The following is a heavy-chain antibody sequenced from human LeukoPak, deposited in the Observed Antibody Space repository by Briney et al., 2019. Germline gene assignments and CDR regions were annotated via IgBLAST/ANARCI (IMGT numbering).Heavy chain of an antibody. CDR3: ARRYCTNGVCYHDRGAFDI. V-gene: IGHV1-69*06. CDR2: IIPIFGTA. D-gene: IGHD2-8*01. J-gene: IGHJ3*02. Sequence: SVKVSCKASGYTFTSYGISWVRQAPGQGLEWMGEIIPIFGTATYAQKFQGRVTITADTSTSTVYMELSSLRSEDTAVYYCARRYCTNGVCYHDRGAFDIWGQGTMVTVSS. CDR1: GYTFTSYG.